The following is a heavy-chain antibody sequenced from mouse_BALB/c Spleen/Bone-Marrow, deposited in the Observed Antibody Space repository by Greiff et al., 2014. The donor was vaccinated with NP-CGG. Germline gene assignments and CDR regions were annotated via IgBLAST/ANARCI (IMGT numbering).Heavy chain of an antibody. Sequence: EVQLQQSGAELVKPGASVKLSCTASGFNIKDTYMHWVKQRPEQGLEWIGRIDPANGNTKYDPKFQGKATITADTSSNTAYLQLSSLTSEDTAVYYCARGYYDYVYAMGYWGQGTSVTVSS. CDR3: ARGYYDYVYAMGY. J-gene: IGHJ4*01. V-gene: IGHV14-3*02. CDR1: GFNIKDTY. CDR2: IDPANGNT. D-gene: IGHD2-4*01.